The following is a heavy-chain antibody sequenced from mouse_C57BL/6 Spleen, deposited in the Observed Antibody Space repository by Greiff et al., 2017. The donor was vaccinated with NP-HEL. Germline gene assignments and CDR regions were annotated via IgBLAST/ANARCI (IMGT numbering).Heavy chain of an antibody. CDR3: ARASYGSDYFDY. CDR2: IHPNSGST. CDR1: GYTFTSYW. J-gene: IGHJ2*01. D-gene: IGHD1-1*01. Sequence: QVQLQQSGAELVKPGASVKLSCKASGYTFTSYWMHWVKQRPGQGLEWIGMIHPNSGSTNYNEKFKSKATLTVDKSSSTAYMQLSSLTSEDSAVYYCARASYGSDYFDYWGQGTTLTVSS. V-gene: IGHV1-64*01.